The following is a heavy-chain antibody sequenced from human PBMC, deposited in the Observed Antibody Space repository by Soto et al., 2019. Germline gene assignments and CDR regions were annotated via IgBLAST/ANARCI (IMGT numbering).Heavy chain of an antibody. D-gene: IGHD2-15*01. CDR3: AREQVADVVVVAAMYYYYYGMEG. CDR2: IWHDASNK. J-gene: IGHJ6*02. CDR1: GFSLSSYG. Sequence: QVQLVESGGGVVQPGRSLRLSCAASGFSLSSYGMHWDRQAPGNGLEWVAVIWHDASNKYYADSVKGRFTISRDNSKNTLYLQMNSLRAEGTAVYYCAREQVADVVVVAAMYYYYYGMEGWGQGTTVTVS. V-gene: IGHV3-33*01.